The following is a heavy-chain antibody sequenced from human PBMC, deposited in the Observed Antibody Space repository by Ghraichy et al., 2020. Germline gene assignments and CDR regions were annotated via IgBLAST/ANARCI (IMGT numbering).Heavy chain of an antibody. CDR2: ISGSGGRT. D-gene: IGHD3-10*01. CDR1: GFTFSSYG. Sequence: GGSLRLSCAASGFTFSSYGRTWVRQAPGKGLEWVSAISGSGGRTYYADSVKGRFTISRDNSKSTLYLQMNSLRADDTAVYYCAIDPGSHSDWGQGTLVTVSS. J-gene: IGHJ4*02. CDR3: AIDPGSHSD. V-gene: IGHV3-23*01.